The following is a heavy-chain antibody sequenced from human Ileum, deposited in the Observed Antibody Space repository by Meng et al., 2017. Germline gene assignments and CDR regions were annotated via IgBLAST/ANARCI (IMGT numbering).Heavy chain of an antibody. CDR2: IYFSGGT. J-gene: IGHJ4*02. V-gene: IGHV4-61*01. D-gene: IGHD3-3*01. CDR1: GGSVSSDTYF. Sequence: VRRPEPGPGLGRPSETWPSTCTVSGGSVSSDTYFWSWIRQPPGKGLEWIGYIYFSGGTYYNPSLKSRVTISRDTSKKQFSLNLSSATAADTAVYYCATGSFSSDLPFDYWGQGTLVTVS. CDR3: ATGSFSSDLPFDY.